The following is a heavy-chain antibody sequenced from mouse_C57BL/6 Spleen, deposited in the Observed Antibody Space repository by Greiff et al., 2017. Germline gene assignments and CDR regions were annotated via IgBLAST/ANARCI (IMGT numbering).Heavy chain of an antibody. Sequence: QLQQPGAELVMPGASVKLSCKASGYTFTSYWMHWVKQRPGQGLEWIGEIDPSDSYTNYNQKFKGKSTLAVDKSSSTAYMQLSSLTSEDSAVYYCARYGSSPFAYWGQGTLVTVSA. CDR3: ARYGSSPFAY. CDR2: IDPSDSYT. V-gene: IGHV1-69*01. D-gene: IGHD1-1*01. J-gene: IGHJ3*01. CDR1: GYTFTSYW.